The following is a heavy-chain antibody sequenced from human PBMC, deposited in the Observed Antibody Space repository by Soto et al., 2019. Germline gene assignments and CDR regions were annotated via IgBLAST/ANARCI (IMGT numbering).Heavy chain of an antibody. J-gene: IGHJ4*02. CDR1: GENFRDYY. D-gene: IGHD6-25*01. CDR2: INHSGST. Sequence: SEILCHSYAVVGENFRDYYWSWIRKPPGKGLEWIGEINHSGSTNYNPSLKSRVTISVGTSKNQFSLKLSSVTAADTAVDYCARGAGYRVNDYWVKGSLVTVSS. V-gene: IGHV4-34*01. CDR3: ARGAGYRVNDY.